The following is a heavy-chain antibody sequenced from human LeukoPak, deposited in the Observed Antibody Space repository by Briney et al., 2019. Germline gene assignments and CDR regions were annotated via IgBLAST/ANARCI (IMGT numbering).Heavy chain of an antibody. CDR1: GGSFSGYY. CDR2: INHSGST. J-gene: IGHJ4*02. Sequence: SETLSLTCAVYGGSFSGYYWSWIRQPPGKGLEWIGEINHSGSTNYNPSLKSRVTISIDTSKNQFSLKLTYVTAADSAVYYCARVFDSWGQGTLVTVSS. V-gene: IGHV4-34*01. CDR3: ARVFDS.